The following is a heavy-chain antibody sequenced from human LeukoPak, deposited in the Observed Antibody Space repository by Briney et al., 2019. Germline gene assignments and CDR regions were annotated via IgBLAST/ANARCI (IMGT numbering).Heavy chain of an antibody. J-gene: IGHJ4*02. D-gene: IGHD5-12*01. V-gene: IGHV3-7*03. Sequence: GGSLRLSCTASGLTLSNYWMIWVRQAPGKGLQWVAKIKQDGSEKYYVDSVKGRFTISRDNSKNTLYLQMNSLRAEDTAVYYCAKSYNGYESKPDYWGQGTLVTVSS. CDR1: GLTLSNYW. CDR2: IKQDGSEK. CDR3: AKSYNGYESKPDY.